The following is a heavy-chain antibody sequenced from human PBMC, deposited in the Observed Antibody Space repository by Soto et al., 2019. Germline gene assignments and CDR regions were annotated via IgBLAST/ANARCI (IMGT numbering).Heavy chain of an antibody. CDR1: GGSISSGGYY. J-gene: IGHJ6*02. Sequence: SETLSLTCTVSGGSISSGGYYWSWIRQHPGKGLEWIGYIYYSGSTYYNPSLKSRVTISVDTSKNQFSLKLSSVTAAATAVYYCAISGYYDFWGGYRAGMDVWGQGTTVTVSS. D-gene: IGHD3-3*01. V-gene: IGHV4-31*03. CDR3: AISGYYDFWGGYRAGMDV. CDR2: IYYSGST.